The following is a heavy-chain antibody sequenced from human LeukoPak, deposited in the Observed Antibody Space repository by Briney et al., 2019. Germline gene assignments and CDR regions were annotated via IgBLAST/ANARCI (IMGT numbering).Heavy chain of an antibody. CDR3: ARGVRFHVGSGNWFDL. V-gene: IGHV4-34*01. J-gene: IGHJ5*02. D-gene: IGHD3-10*01. CDR2: IDHTGST. Sequence: SETLSLTCDVSGGIFRGYFWGWIRHPPGKGLPWIGEIDHTGSTNYNPSLESRVTLSVDTSKNQVSLNLNSVTAADTAVYFCARGVRFHVGSGNWFDLWGQGTLVTVSS. CDR1: GGIFRGYF.